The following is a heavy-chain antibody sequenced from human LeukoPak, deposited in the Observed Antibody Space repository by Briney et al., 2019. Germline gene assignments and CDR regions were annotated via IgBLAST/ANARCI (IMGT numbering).Heavy chain of an antibody. CDR3: ARVVSDCGGARCYKGYLDY. J-gene: IGHJ4*02. CDR1: GASISSGDYF. V-gene: IGHV4-31*03. CDR2: IHYSGST. Sequence: TLSLTCSVSGASISSGDYFWTWIRQHPGKGLEWIGYIHYSGSTYSNPSLRSRMIISVDTTKNQFSLQLSSVTAADTAVYYCARVVSDCGGARCYKGYLDYWGQGTLVTVSS. D-gene: IGHD2-2*02.